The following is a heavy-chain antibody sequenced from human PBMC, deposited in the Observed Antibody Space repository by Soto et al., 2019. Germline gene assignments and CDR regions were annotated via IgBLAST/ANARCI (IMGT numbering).Heavy chain of an antibody. CDR2: IKHSGST. J-gene: IGHJ5*02. V-gene: IGHV4-34*01. Sequence: XETLSLTCAVHGGSFSGYYWSWIRQPPGKGPEWIGEIKHSGSTFYNPSLKSRVTLSIDTSKNQFSLKLSSVTAADTAVYFCAGTTFFSQKYNWFDPWGQGTLVTVSS. CDR1: GGSFSGYY. CDR3: AGTTFFSQKYNWFDP. D-gene: IGHD3-3*02.